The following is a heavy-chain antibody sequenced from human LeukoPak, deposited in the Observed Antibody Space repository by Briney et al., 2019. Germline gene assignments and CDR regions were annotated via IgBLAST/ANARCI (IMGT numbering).Heavy chain of an antibody. D-gene: IGHD6-19*01. Sequence: GGSLRLSCTVSGFTVSSNSMSWVRQAPGKGLEWVSFIYSDNTHYSDSVKGRFTISRDNSKNTLYLQMSSLRAEDTALYYCAYSSGWYYFDYWGQGILVTVSS. J-gene: IGHJ4*02. CDR1: GFTVSSNS. CDR3: AYSSGWYYFDY. CDR2: IYSDNT. V-gene: IGHV3-53*01.